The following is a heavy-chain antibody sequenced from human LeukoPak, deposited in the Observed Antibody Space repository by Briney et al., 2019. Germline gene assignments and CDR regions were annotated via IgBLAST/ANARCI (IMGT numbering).Heavy chain of an antibody. CDR2: IYYSGST. D-gene: IGHD2-2*01. V-gene: IGHV4-59*01. CDR3: ARGQGYRSTTSCYVFDF. CDR1: GGSINSYY. Sequence: PSETLSLTCTVSGGSINSYYWSWIRQPPGKGLEWIGYIYYSGSTNYNPSLKSRVTLSVDSSQNQFSLKLTSVTAADTAVYYCARGQGYRSTTSCYVFDFWGQGALLTVSS. J-gene: IGHJ4*02.